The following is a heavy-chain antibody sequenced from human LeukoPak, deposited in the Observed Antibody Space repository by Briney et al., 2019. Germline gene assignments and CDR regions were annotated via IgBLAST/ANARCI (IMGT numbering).Heavy chain of an antibody. CDR3: ARARLAAAGTGWFDP. J-gene: IGHJ5*02. D-gene: IGHD6-13*01. CDR1: GGSISSYY. Sequence: PSETLSLTCTVSGGSISSYYWSWIRQPPGKGLEWLGYIYYSGSTNYNPSLKSRVTISVDTSKNQFSLKLSSVTAADTAVYYCARARLAAAGTGWFDPWGQGTLVTVSS. V-gene: IGHV4-59*01. CDR2: IYYSGST.